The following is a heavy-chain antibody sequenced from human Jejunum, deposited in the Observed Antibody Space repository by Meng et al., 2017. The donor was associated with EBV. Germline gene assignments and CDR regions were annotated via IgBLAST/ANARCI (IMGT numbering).Heavy chain of an antibody. J-gene: IGHJ4*02. D-gene: IGHD5-12*01. Sequence: QQELPEAGPGLVKPSETLSLTCTVSGGSVNSGNVYWSWIRQPPGKGLEWIGYIYYSGSTNYIPSLKSRVTISLDTSKNQFSLKLSSVTAADTAVYYCAGLRYSGYDRAFDYWGQGALVTVSS. CDR3: AGLRYSGYDRAFDY. CDR1: GGSVNSGNVY. CDR2: IYYSGST. V-gene: IGHV4-61*01.